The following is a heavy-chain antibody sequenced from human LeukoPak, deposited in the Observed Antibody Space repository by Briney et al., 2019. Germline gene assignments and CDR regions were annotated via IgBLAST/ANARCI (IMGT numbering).Heavy chain of an antibody. D-gene: IGHD3-10*01. V-gene: IGHV4-38-2*01. CDR1: GYSINNGYY. CDR2: ISHSGSF. J-gene: IGHJ6*03. CDR3: ARHMWFGPGQLYYYMDV. Sequence: KPSETLSLTCAVSGYSINNGYYWGWIRQPPGKGLEWIGSISHSGSFYYNPSLDSRVTISVDTSKNQFSLKLSSVTAADTAVYYCARHMWFGPGQLYYYMDVWGKGTTVTVSS.